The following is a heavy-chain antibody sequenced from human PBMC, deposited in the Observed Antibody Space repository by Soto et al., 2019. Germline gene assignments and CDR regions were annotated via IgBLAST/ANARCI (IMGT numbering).Heavy chain of an antibody. J-gene: IGHJ6*02. D-gene: IGHD2-8*01. CDR2: ISGYNGDT. CDR3: AKNGQPPYYYNGLDV. V-gene: IGHV1-18*01. Sequence: QGHLVQSGAEVKKPGASVKVSCKTSAYTFTRYGISWVRQAPGKGLEWMGWISGYNGDTNYAQNLQDRVTMTIDTSTTTAYMELRSLTSDDTAVYYCAKNGQPPYYYNGLDVWGQGTTVTVSS. CDR1: AYTFTRYG.